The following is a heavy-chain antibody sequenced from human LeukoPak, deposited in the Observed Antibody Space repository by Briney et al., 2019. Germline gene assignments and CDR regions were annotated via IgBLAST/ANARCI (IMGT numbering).Heavy chain of an antibody. Sequence: GGSLRLSCAASGFTFSSYSMNWVRQAPGKGLEWVSSISSSSSYIYCADSVKGRFTISRDNAKNSLYLQMNSLRAEDTAVYYCARDPSPPIVVVVAATLDYWGQGTLVTVPS. D-gene: IGHD2-15*01. CDR1: GFTFSSYS. CDR2: ISSSSSYI. CDR3: ARDPSPPIVVVVAATLDY. V-gene: IGHV3-21*01. J-gene: IGHJ4*02.